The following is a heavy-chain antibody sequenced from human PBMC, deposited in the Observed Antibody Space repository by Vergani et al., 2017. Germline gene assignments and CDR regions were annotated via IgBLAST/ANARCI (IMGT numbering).Heavy chain of an antibody. J-gene: IGHJ4*02. CDR1: GFTFSSYG. D-gene: IGHD6-19*01. Sequence: QVQLVESGGGVVQPGRSLRLSCAASGFTFSSYGMHWVRQAPGMGLEWVAVISYDGSNKYYADSVKGRFTISRDNSKNTLYLQMNSLRAEDTAVYYCAKDSSGTLDGYFDYWGQGTLVTVSS. V-gene: IGHV3-30*18. CDR2: ISYDGSNK. CDR3: AKDSSGTLDGYFDY.